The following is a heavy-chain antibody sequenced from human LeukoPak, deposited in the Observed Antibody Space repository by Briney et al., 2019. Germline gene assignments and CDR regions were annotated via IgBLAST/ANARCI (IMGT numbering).Heavy chain of an antibody. D-gene: IGHD3-10*01. V-gene: IGHV3-21*01. Sequence: GGSLRLSCAASGFTFSSYSMNWVRQAPGKGLEWVSSISSSSSYIYYADSMKGRFTISRDNAKNSLYLQMNSLRAEDTAVYYCAIIQGVIGPNGYWGQGTLVTVSS. CDR2: ISSSSSYI. CDR3: AIIQGVIGPNGY. J-gene: IGHJ4*02. CDR1: GFTFSSYS.